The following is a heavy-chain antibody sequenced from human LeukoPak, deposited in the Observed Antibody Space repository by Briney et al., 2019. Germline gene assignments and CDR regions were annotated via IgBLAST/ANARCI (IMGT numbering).Heavy chain of an antibody. CDR3: ARDRSGGSSGYYYGY. CDR2: ISAYNGNT. Sequence: ASVKVSCKASGYTFTSYGISWVRQAPGQGLEWMGWISAYNGNTNYAQKLQGRVTMTTDTSTSTAYMELRSLRSDDTAVYYCARDRSGGSSGYYYGYWGQGTLVTVSS. D-gene: IGHD3-22*01. J-gene: IGHJ4*02. V-gene: IGHV1-18*01. CDR1: GYTFTSYG.